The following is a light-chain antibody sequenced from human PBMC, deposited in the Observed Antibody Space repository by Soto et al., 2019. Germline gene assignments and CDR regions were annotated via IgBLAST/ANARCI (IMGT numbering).Light chain of an antibody. CDR3: LQDYNYPYT. J-gene: IGKJ2*01. CDR1: QGIKND. V-gene: IGKV1-6*01. Sequence: AIQMTQSPSSLSASVGDRVTITCRASQGIKNDVAWYQQKPGKAPKLLIYAASSLQSGVPPRFSGSGSGTDFTLTISSLQPEDFATYYCLQDYNYPYTFGQGTKVDIK. CDR2: AAS.